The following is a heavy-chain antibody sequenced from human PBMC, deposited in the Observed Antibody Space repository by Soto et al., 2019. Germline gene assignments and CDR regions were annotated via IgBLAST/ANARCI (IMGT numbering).Heavy chain of an antibody. CDR2: IHNSGSN. J-gene: IGHJ3*02. CDR3: ARGEVRGHFDI. D-gene: IGHD3-10*01. V-gene: IGHV4-30-4*01. CDR1: GGSMNSHDYY. Sequence: QEQLQQSGPGLVKPSQTLSLTCTVSGGSMNSHDYYWSWNRQPPGKGLVWIGYIHNSGSNYYNPSLNSRLTISSNTSMNLFSLRLNSVTAADTVRYCCARGEVRGHFDIWGQGTMVTVSS.